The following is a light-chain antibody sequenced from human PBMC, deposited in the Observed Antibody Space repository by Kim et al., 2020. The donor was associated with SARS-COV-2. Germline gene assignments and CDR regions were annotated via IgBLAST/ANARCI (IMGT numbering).Light chain of an antibody. CDR2: DVN. CDR1: SSDVGGYNY. V-gene: IGLV2-11*01. CDR3: CSYAGSYTV. J-gene: IGLJ2*01. Sequence: PGQSVTISCTGTSSDVGGYNYVSWYQQHPGKAPKLMIYDVNKRPSGVPDRFSGSKSDNTASLTISGLQAEDEADYYCCSYAGSYTVFGGGTQLTVL.